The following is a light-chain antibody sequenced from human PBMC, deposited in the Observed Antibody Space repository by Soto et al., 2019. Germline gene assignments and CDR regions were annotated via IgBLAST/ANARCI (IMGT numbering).Light chain of an antibody. CDR3: GSWDSSLSAYV. J-gene: IGLJ1*01. CDR2: DDN. Sequence: QSVLTQPPSVSAAPGQKVTISCSGSGSNIGGNSVSWYQQLPGTAPKLLIYDDNKRPSRIPDRFSGSKSGTSATLGITGFQTGDEADYYCGSWDSSLSAYVFGTGTKVTVL. V-gene: IGLV1-51*01. CDR1: GSNIGGNS.